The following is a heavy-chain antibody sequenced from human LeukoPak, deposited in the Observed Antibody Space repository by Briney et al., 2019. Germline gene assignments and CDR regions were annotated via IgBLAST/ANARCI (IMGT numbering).Heavy chain of an antibody. D-gene: IGHD2-15*01. CDR1: GGSFSGYY. J-gene: IGHJ4*02. Sequence: SETLSLTCAVYGGSFSGYYWSWIRQPPGKGLEWIGEINHSGSTNYNPSLKSRVTISVDTSKNQFSLKLSSVTAADTAVYYCASTPDCGGSCYSFDYWAREPWSPSPQ. CDR2: INHSGST. V-gene: IGHV4-34*01. CDR3: ASTPDCGGSCYSFDY.